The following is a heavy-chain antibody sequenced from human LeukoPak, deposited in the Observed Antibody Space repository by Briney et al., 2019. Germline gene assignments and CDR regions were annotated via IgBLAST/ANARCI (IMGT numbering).Heavy chain of an antibody. CDR1: GDSISSSSYY. J-gene: IGHJ4*02. V-gene: IGHV4-39*01. D-gene: IGHD3-10*01. CDR2: IYYSGNT. Sequence: SETLSLTCTVSGDSISSSSYYWGWIRQPPGKGLEWIGNIYYSGNTYYNPSLKSRVTISVDTSKNQFSLKLSSVTAADTAVYYCARLTYGSGSYWYSDYWGQGTLVTVSS. CDR3: ARLTYGSGSYWYSDY.